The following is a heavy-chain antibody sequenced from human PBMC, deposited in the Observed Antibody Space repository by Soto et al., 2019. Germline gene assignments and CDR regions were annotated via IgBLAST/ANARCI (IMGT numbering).Heavy chain of an antibody. D-gene: IGHD6-19*01. Sequence: PGGSLRLSCAASGFTFSNAWMSWVRQAPGKGLEWVGRIKSKTDGGTTDYAAPVKGRFTISRDDSKNTLYLQMNSLKTEDTAVYYCTTESSGWRWGHYFDYWGQGTQVTVSS. V-gene: IGHV3-15*01. CDR3: TTESSGWRWGHYFDY. CDR1: GFTFSNAW. J-gene: IGHJ4*02. CDR2: IKSKTDGGTT.